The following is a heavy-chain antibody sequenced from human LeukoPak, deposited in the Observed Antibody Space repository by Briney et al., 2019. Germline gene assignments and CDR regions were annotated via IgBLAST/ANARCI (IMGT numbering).Heavy chain of an antibody. Sequence: GASVKVSCKASGYTFTSYYMHWVRQAPGQGLEWMGWMNPNSGGTNYAQKFQGRVSMTRDTSISTAYMELSRLRSDDTAVYYCARLRSRLVRRNYYFDYWGQGTLVTVSS. J-gene: IGHJ4*02. CDR1: GYTFTSYY. CDR2: MNPNSGGT. V-gene: IGHV1-2*02. D-gene: IGHD2-8*02. CDR3: ARLRSRLVRRNYYFDY.